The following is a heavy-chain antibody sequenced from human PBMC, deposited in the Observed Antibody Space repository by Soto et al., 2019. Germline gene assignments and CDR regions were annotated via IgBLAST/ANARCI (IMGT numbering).Heavy chain of an antibody. V-gene: IGHV4-61*01. CDR3: ARSYSGTFYGYDT. Sequence: LSLTCTVSGGSVRSDSFYWSWIRQPPGKGLEWIAFIYHSGSTKYNPALKRRVTISVDTSKNQFSLKLSSVSAADTGLYYCARSYSGTFYGYDTWGQEILVTVSS. CDR1: GGSVRSDSFY. CDR2: IYHSGST. J-gene: IGHJ5*02. D-gene: IGHD1-26*01.